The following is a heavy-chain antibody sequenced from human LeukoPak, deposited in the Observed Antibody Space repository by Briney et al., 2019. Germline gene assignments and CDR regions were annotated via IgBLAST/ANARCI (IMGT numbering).Heavy chain of an antibody. CDR1: GFTVSSNY. V-gene: IGHV3-66*01. CDR3: AREEVDSSSSWFDP. Sequence: GGSLRPSCAASGFTVSSNYVSWVRQAPGKGLEWVSVIYSGGSTYYADSVKGRFTISRDNSKNTLYLQMNSLRAEDTAVYYCAREEVDSSSSWFDPWGQGTLVTVSS. CDR2: IYSGGST. J-gene: IGHJ5*02. D-gene: IGHD6-6*01.